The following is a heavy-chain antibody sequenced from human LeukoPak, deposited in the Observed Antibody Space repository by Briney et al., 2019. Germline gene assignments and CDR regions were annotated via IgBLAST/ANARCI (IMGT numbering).Heavy chain of an antibody. J-gene: IGHJ3*02. CDR3: ANHCSGGSCFPHDAFDI. D-gene: IGHD2-15*01. CDR1: GGSISSGSYY. V-gene: IGHV4-61*02. Sequence: SETLSLTCTVSGGSISSGSYYWSWIRQPAGKGLEWIGRIYTSGSTNYNPSLKSRVTISVDTSKNQFSLKLSSVTAADTAVYYCANHCSGGSCFPHDAFDIWGQGTMVTVSS. CDR2: IYTSGST.